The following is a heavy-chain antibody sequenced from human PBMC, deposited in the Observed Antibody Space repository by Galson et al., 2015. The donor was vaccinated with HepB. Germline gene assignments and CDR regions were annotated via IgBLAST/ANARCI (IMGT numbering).Heavy chain of an antibody. CDR3: ARDFTRCSSTSCHRGIEDY. J-gene: IGHJ4*02. V-gene: IGHV3-30-3*01. Sequence: SLRLSCAASGFTFSSYAMHWVRQAPGKGLEWVAVISYDGSNKYYADSVKGRFTISRDNSKNTLYLQMNSLRAEDTAVYYCARDFTRCSSTSCHRGIEDYWGQGTLVTVSS. CDR2: ISYDGSNK. CDR1: GFTFSSYA. D-gene: IGHD2-2*01.